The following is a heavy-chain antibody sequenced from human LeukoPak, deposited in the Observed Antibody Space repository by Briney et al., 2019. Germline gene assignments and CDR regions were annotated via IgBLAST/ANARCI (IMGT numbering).Heavy chain of an antibody. V-gene: IGHV3-64*01. Sequence: GGSLRLSRAASGFTFSTYPMHWVRQALGKGLEYRSGISSDGGSTYHANSVKGRVTISRDNSKNTLYLQMGSLRAEDMAVYYCARDQCSTTSCKYFQHWGRGTVVTVSS. CDR2: ISSDGGST. CDR3: ARDQCSTTSCKYFQH. D-gene: IGHD2-2*01. CDR1: GFTFSTYP. J-gene: IGHJ1*01.